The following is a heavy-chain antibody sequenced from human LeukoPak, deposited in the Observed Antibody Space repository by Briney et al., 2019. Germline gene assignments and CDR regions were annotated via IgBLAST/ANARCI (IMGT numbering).Heavy chain of an antibody. J-gene: IGHJ4*02. CDR2: ISYDGSNK. Sequence: GGSLRLSCAASGFTFSSYAMHWVRQAPGKGLEWVAVISYDGSNKYYADSVKGRFTISRDNSKNTLYLQMNSLRAEDTAVYYCAREGSSGGYYVDYWGQETLVTVPS. V-gene: IGHV3-30*01. CDR3: AREGSSGGYYVDY. D-gene: IGHD6-19*01. CDR1: GFTFSSYA.